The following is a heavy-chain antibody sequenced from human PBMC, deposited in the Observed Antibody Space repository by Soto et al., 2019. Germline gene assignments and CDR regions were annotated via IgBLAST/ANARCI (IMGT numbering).Heavy chain of an antibody. J-gene: IGHJ4*02. D-gene: IGHD2-2*01. CDR1: GYRFANSW. Sequence: GESLKISCKGSGYRFANSWIGWVRQMPGKGLELMGIIFPADSDTRYSPSFQGQVTISADKSTSTAYLQWNSLKASDTAMYYCATLAARFTSSLDFWGQGTLVTVSS. CDR2: IFPADSDT. V-gene: IGHV5-51*01. CDR3: ATLAARFTSSLDF.